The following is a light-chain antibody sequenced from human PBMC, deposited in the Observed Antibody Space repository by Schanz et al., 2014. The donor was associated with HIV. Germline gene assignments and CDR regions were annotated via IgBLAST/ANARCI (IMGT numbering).Light chain of an antibody. J-gene: IGKJ5*01. CDR1: QSLTTN. Sequence: EIVLTQSPGSLSLSPGDRATLSCRASQSLTTNYLAWYQQKLGQAPRLLIYGASSRAPGIPARFSGSGSGTEFTLTISSLQSEDFAVYYCQQYNNWPPITFGQGTRLEIK. CDR3: QQYNNWPPIT. CDR2: GAS. V-gene: IGKV3-15*01.